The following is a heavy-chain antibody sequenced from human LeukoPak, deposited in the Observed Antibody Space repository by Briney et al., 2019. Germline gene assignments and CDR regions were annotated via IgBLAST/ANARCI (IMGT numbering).Heavy chain of an antibody. CDR3: ARGFLKVLGVVIPNWFDP. CDR1: GYTFTSYG. D-gene: IGHD3-3*01. CDR2: ISAYNGNT. J-gene: IGHJ5*02. V-gene: IGHV1-18*01. Sequence: ASVKVSCKASGYTFTSYGISWVRQAPGQGLKWMGWISAYNGNTNYAQKLQGRVTMTTDTSTSTAYMELRSLRSDDTAVYYCARGFLKVLGVVIPNWFDPWGQGTLVTVSS.